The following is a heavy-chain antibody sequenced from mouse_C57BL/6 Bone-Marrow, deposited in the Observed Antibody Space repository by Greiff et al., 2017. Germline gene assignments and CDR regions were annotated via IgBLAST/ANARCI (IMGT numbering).Heavy chain of an antibody. CDR3: ARNYGLRRSAGFAY. V-gene: IGHV2-2*01. D-gene: IGHD2-4*01. CDR2: LWSGGST. Sequence: VKLVESGPGLVQPSQSLSITCTVSGFSLTSYGVHWVRQSPGKGLEWLGVLWSGGSTDYNAAFISRLSISKDNSKSQVFFKMNSLQADDTAIYYCARNYGLRRSAGFAYWGQGTLVTVSA. J-gene: IGHJ3*01. CDR1: GFSLTSYG.